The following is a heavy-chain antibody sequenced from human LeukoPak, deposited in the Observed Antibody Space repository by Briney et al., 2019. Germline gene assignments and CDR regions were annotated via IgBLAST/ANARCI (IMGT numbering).Heavy chain of an antibody. CDR2: IYWNDDK. J-gene: IGHJ5*02. Sequence: SGPTLVKPTQTLTLTCTFSGFSLSTSGVGVGWIRQPPGKALEWLAVIYWNDDKRYSPSLKSRLTITKDTSKNQVVLKMTNMDPVDTATYYCAHRRHNDFWSGYYTRRYDNWFDPWGQGTLVTVSS. CDR1: GFSLSTSGVG. V-gene: IGHV2-5*01. CDR3: AHRRHNDFWSGYYTRRYDNWFDP. D-gene: IGHD3-3*01.